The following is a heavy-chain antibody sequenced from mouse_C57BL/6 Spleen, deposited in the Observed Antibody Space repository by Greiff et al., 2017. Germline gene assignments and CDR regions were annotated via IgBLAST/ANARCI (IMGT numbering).Heavy chain of an antibody. CDR3: ARSDYYGSSSAFAY. CDR2: IWWDDDK. CDR1: GFSLSTFGMG. V-gene: IGHV8-8*01. J-gene: IGHJ3*01. Sequence: QVTLKESGPGILQPSQTLSLTCSFSGFSLSTFGMGVGWIRQPSGKGLEWLAHIWWDDDKYYNPALKSRLTISKDTSKNPVFLKIANVDTADTATYYCARSDYYGSSSAFAYWGQGTLVTVSA. D-gene: IGHD1-1*01.